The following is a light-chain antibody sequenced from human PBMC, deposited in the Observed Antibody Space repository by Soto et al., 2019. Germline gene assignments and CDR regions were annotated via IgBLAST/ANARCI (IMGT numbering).Light chain of an antibody. CDR2: DAS. CDR3: QQDSSTPYT. CDR1: QRFSTW. J-gene: IGKJ2*01. Sequence: DIQITQSPSTLSASVGDRVTITCRASQRFSTWLDWYQQKPGKAPRLLIYDASSLEGVVPSRFSARGSGTEFPLTLSGLQPDNFANYYCQQDSSTPYTFGQGTKRDI. V-gene: IGKV1-5*01.